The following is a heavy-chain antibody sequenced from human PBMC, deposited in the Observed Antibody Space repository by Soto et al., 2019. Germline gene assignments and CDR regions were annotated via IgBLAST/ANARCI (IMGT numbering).Heavy chain of an antibody. V-gene: IGHV4-34*01. CDR1: GESFSDYY. D-gene: IGHD5-18*01. CDR2: INHRGRS. CDR3: ARDGYNYGSFDY. J-gene: IGHJ4*02. Sequence: QVQLQQWGAGLLTPSETLSLTCAVYGESFSDYYWSWIRQSPGKGLEWIGEINHRGRSNYNPSLKSRVTISVDTSKNQFYLNLNSVTAADTAVYYCARDGYNYGSFDYWGQGTVVTVSS.